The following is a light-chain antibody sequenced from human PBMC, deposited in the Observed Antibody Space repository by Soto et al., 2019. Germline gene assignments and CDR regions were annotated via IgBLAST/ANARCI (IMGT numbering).Light chain of an antibody. Sequence: QSVLTQPPTASGTPGQRVTISCSGSRSNIGTHYGYWYQQVPGKAPKLLIYSNNQRPSGVPDRCSGSKSGASVSLAISGLRSEDEADYYCAAWDDSLTGVMFGGGTQVTVL. J-gene: IGLJ3*02. V-gene: IGLV1-47*02. CDR1: RSNIGTHY. CDR2: SNN. CDR3: AAWDDSLTGVM.